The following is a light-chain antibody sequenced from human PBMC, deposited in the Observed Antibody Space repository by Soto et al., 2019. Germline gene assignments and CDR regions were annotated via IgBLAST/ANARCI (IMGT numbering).Light chain of an antibody. J-gene: IGKJ4*01. CDR3: QQYGSSLGLT. CDR1: QSVSSGY. Sequence: EIVLTQSPGTLSLSRGERATLSCRASQSVSSGYLAWYQQKPGQAPRLLIYGASGRATGIPDRFSGSGSGTDFTLTISRLEPEDFAVYYCQQYGSSLGLTFGGGTKVEIK. CDR2: GAS. V-gene: IGKV3-20*01.